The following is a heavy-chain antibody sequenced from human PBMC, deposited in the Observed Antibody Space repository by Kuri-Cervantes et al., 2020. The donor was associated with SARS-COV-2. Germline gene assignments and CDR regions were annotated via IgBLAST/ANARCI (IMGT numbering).Heavy chain of an antibody. CDR1: GITFNSYA. J-gene: IGHJ6*02. D-gene: IGHD2/OR15-2a*01. CDR2: ISYDGSNK. V-gene: IGHV3-30-3*01. Sequence: GESLNISCAASGITFNSYAMHWVRQAPGKGLEWVAIISYDGSNKYYADSVKGRFTISRDNSKNTLYLQRISLRAEDTDLYYCAKEISTTGHRYFYGMDVWGQGTTVTVSS. CDR3: AKEISTTGHRYFYGMDV.